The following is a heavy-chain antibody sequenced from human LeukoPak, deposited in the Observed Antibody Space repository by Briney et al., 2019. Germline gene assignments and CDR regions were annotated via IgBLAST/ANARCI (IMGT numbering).Heavy chain of an antibody. CDR2: IYYSGST. Sequence: PSETLSLTCTVSGDSISSYYWSWIRQPPGKGLEWIGYIYYSGSTNYNPSLKSRVTISVDRSKNQFSLKLSSVTAADTAVYYCATERGGGELWPPTGYYGMDVWGQGTTVTVSS. V-gene: IGHV4-59*12. D-gene: IGHD3-16*01. CDR1: GDSISSYY. CDR3: ATERGGGELWPPTGYYGMDV. J-gene: IGHJ6*02.